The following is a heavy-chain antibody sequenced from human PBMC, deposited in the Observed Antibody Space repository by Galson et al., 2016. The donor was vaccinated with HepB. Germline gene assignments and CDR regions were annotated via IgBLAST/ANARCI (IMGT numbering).Heavy chain of an antibody. CDR3: ARVFTMVRGVTNTFYYYGMEV. CDR2: INPNSGGT. CDR1: GYTLTDYY. J-gene: IGHJ6*02. Sequence: SVKVSCKASGYTLTDYYIHWVRQAPGQGLEWMGWINPNSGGTNYAQKFQGRVTMTRDTSISTAYMELSGLKSDDTAVYYCARVFTMVRGVTNTFYYYGMEVWGQGTTVTVSS. D-gene: IGHD3-10*01. V-gene: IGHV1-2*02.